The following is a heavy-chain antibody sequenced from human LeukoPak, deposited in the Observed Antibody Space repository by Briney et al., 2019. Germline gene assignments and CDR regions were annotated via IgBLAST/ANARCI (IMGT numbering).Heavy chain of an antibody. CDR1: GDSVSSNSAA. Sequence: SQTLSLTCAISGDSVSSNSAAWNWIRQSPSRGLEWLGRTYYRSKWYNEYAVSVESRITINPDTSKNQFSLQLNSMTPEDTAVYYCAGSPNSSWHVEYWGQGTLVTVSS. J-gene: IGHJ4*02. CDR3: AGSPNSSWHVEY. CDR2: TYYRSKWYN. D-gene: IGHD6-13*01. V-gene: IGHV6-1*01.